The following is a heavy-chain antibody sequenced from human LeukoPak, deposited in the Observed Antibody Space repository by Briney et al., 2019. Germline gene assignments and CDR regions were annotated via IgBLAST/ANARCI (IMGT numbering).Heavy chain of an antibody. CDR2: IYYSGST. CDR1: GGSISSSSYY. CDR3: ARRSDFWTRQETWFDP. J-gene: IGHJ5*02. V-gene: IGHV4-39*01. Sequence: KPSETLSLTCTVSGGSISSSSYYWGWIRQPPGKGLEGIGSIYYSGSTYYNPSLKSRVTISVDTSKNQFSLKLSSVTAADTAVYYCARRSDFWTRQETWFDPWGQGTLVTVSS. D-gene: IGHD3/OR15-3a*01.